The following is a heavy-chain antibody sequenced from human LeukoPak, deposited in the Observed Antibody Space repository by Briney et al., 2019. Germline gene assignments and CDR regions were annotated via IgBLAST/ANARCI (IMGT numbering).Heavy chain of an antibody. Sequence: ASVKVSCKASGYTFTSYAMNWVRQAPGQGLEWMGWINTNTGNPTYAQGFTGRFVFSLDTSVSTAYLQISSLKAKDTAVYYCARDPEQLLWFWDEIDYWGQGTLVTVSS. CDR3: ARDPEQLLWFWDEIDY. D-gene: IGHD3-10*01. CDR1: GYTFTSYA. V-gene: IGHV7-4-1*02. CDR2: INTNTGNP. J-gene: IGHJ4*02.